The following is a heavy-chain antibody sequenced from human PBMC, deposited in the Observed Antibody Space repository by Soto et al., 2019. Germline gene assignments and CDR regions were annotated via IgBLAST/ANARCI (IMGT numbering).Heavy chain of an antibody. J-gene: IGHJ5*02. Sequence: SETLSLTCTVSGGSISSGDYYWSWIRQPPRKGLEWIGYIYYSGSTYYNPSLKSRVTISVDTSKNQFSLKLSSVTAADTAVYCCARGEAVVPAAGNWFDPWGQGTLVTISS. V-gene: IGHV4-30-4*02. CDR1: GGSISSGDYY. CDR3: ARGEAVVPAAGNWFDP. CDR2: IYYSGST. D-gene: IGHD2-2*01.